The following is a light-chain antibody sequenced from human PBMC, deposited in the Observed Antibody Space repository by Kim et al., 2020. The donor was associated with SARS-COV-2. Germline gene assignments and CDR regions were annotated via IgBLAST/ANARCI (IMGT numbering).Light chain of an antibody. Sequence: GDRVTIPCRASQAIRNALGWYQQKPGKAPKVLFYAASTLQSGVSSRFSGSGSGTDFTLTISSLQPEDFATYYCLQDSRYPRTFGQGTKVDIK. V-gene: IGKV1-6*01. CDR3: LQDSRYPRT. CDR1: QAIRNA. J-gene: IGKJ1*01. CDR2: AAS.